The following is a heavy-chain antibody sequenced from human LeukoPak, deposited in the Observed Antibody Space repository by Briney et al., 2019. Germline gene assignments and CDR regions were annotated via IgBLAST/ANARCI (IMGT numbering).Heavy chain of an antibody. CDR3: ASLYRGIFGVVSNLSYSYYMDV. V-gene: IGHV4-39*01. D-gene: IGHD3-3*01. CDR2: IYYSGST. CDR1: GCSISSSSYF. J-gene: IGHJ6*03. Sequence: SETLSRTCTVSGCSISSSSYFWGWIRQRPGRGLEWIGSIYYSGSTYYNPSSGSRITISVDTTKNQFSLKLSSVAAADTAVYYCASLYRGIFGVVSNLSYSYYMDVWGKGTTVTVSS.